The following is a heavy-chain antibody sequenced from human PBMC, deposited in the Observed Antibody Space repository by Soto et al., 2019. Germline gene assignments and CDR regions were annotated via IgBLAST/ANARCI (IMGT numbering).Heavy chain of an antibody. J-gene: IGHJ6*02. CDR3: VRSSSNPLDV. Sequence: QVQLVQSGAEVRTPGSSVKVSCKGSGFTFRSYAFSWVRQAPGQGLEWMGGIVPLFSSVNYAQQFQGRVAITADESTSTAYMELSSLTYEDTAVYYCVRSSSNPLDVWAQGTRVIVSS. CDR2: IVPLFSSV. V-gene: IGHV1-69*01. CDR1: GFTFRSYA.